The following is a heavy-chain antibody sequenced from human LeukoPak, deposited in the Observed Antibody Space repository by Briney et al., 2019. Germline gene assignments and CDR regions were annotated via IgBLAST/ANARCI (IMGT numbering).Heavy chain of an antibody. CDR2: IYYSGST. CDR3: ARDEGFSY. J-gene: IGHJ4*02. D-gene: IGHD3-10*01. V-gene: IGHV4-61*01. CDR1: GGSVSSGTYY. Sequence: SETLSLTCTVSGGSVSSGTYYWSWIRQPPGKGLEWIGYIYYSGSTNYNPSLKSRVTISVDTSKNQFSLKLSSVTAADTAVYYCARDEGFSYWGQGTLVTVSS.